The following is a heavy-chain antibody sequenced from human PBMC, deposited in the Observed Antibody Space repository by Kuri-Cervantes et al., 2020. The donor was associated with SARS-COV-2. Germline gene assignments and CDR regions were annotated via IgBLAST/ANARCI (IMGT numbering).Heavy chain of an antibody. CDR3: AKDQQRRYCSSTSCYFSGFDI. Sequence: GESLKISCAASGFTFSDYYMSWIRQAPGKGLEWVSYISSSGSTIYYADSVKGRFTISRDNAKNSLYLQMNSLRAEDTAVYYCAKDQQRRYCSSTSCYFSGFDIWGQGTMVTVSS. J-gene: IGHJ3*02. CDR2: ISSSGSTI. D-gene: IGHD2-2*01. CDR1: GFTFSDYY. V-gene: IGHV3-11*04.